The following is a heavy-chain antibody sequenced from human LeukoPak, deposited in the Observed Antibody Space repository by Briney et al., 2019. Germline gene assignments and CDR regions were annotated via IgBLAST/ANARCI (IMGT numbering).Heavy chain of an antibody. CDR3: ARGANDQTYYFDY. J-gene: IGHJ4*02. CDR2: IKQDGSEK. D-gene: IGHD1-1*01. V-gene: IGHV3-7*01. Sequence: GGSLRLSCAASGFTFSSYWMSWVRQAPGKGLEWVANIKQDGSEKYYVDSVKGRFTISRDNAKNSLYLQMNSLRAEDTAVYYCARGANDQTYYFDYWGQGTLVTVSS. CDR1: GFTFSSYW.